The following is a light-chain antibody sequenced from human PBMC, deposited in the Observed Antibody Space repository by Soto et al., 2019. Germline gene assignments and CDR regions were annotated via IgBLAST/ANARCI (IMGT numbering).Light chain of an antibody. V-gene: IGKV1-5*03. Sequence: IHRTHSPSTLCVSLGDRVAITCRASQTISSWFAWYQQKPWKSPKLLIYKASTLKSGVPSRFSGSGSGTEFPLTISSLQPDDFATYYCQHYNSYSEAFGQGTKVDI. CDR2: KAS. CDR1: QTISSW. CDR3: QHYNSYSEA. J-gene: IGKJ1*01.